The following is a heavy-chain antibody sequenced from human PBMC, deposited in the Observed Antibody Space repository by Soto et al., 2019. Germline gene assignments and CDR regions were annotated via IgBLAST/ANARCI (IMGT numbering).Heavy chain of an antibody. Sequence: QEQLVQSGAEVKKPGSSVKVSCKASGGIFSSYAISWVRQAPGQGLEWMGGIIPIFGTANYAQKFQGSVTITADESTNTAYMDLSSLKSEDTAIYYWARGGSGYVWFNEFWGQGTLVTVSS. CDR2: IIPIFGTA. D-gene: IGHD3-22*01. CDR1: GGIFSSYA. J-gene: IGHJ4*02. V-gene: IGHV1-69*01. CDR3: ARGGSGYVWFNEF.